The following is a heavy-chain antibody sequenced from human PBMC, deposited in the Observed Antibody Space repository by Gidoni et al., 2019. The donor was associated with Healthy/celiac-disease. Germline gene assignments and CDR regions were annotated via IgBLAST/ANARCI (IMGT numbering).Heavy chain of an antibody. Sequence: GKGLEWVAVIWYDGSNKYYADSVKGRFTISRDNSKNTLYLQMNSLRAEDTAVYYCARDPLDYWGQGTLVTVSS. CDR3: ARDPLDY. V-gene: IGHV3-33*01. J-gene: IGHJ4*02. CDR2: IWYDGSNK.